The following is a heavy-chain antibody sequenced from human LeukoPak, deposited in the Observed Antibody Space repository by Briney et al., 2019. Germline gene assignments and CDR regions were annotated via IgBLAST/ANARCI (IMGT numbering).Heavy chain of an antibody. CDR2: INHSGST. CDR3: ARGERSSTYGMDV. D-gene: IGHD6-13*01. J-gene: IGHJ6*02. CDR1: GGSFSGYY. V-gene: IGHV4-34*01. Sequence: TSETLSLTCAVYGGSFSGYYWSWIRQPPGKGLEWIGEINHSGSTNYNPSLKSRVTISVDTSKNQFSLKLSSGTAADTAVYYCARGERSSTYGMDVWGQGTTVTVSS.